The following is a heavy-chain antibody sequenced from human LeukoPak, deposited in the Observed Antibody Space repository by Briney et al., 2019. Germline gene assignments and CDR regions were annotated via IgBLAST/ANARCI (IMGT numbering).Heavy chain of an antibody. CDR1: GYTFTGYY. Sequence: ASAKVSCKASGYTFTGYYMHWVRQAPGQGLEWMGWITPNSGGTNYAQKFQGRVIMTRDTSITTAYIDLSSLRSDDTAIYYCARQFGGIIAIDYWGQGTLVTVSS. J-gene: IGHJ4*02. V-gene: IGHV1-2*02. CDR3: ARQFGGIIAIDY. D-gene: IGHD3-16*02. CDR2: ITPNSGGT.